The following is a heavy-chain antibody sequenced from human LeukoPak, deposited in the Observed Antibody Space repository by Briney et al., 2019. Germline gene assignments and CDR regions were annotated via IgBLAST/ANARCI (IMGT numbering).Heavy chain of an antibody. CDR3: AKGVRYGRGAVDI. CDR1: GYTFTGYY. J-gene: IGHJ3*02. V-gene: IGHV1-2*02. CDR2: VNPNSGGT. Sequence: GASVKVSCKASGYTFTGYYIHWVRQAPGQGLEWMGWVNPNSGGTNYAEKFQGRVTMTRDTSITAVYLELSSLRSDDTAVYYCAKGVRYGRGAVDIWGQGTLVTVS. D-gene: IGHD1-1*01.